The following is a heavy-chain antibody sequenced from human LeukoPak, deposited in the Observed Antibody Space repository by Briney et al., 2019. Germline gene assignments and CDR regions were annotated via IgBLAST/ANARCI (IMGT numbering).Heavy chain of an antibody. Sequence: GGSLRLSCAASGFTFSTYWMTWVRQAPGKGLEWVANINQDGSEKYHVDSVRGRFTISRDNAKNSLYLQINTLRVEDTAVYYCVRDPGWAQFDCWGQGTLVTVSS. J-gene: IGHJ4*02. V-gene: IGHV3-7*01. CDR3: VRDPGWAQFDC. CDR2: INQDGSEK. CDR1: GFTFSTYW.